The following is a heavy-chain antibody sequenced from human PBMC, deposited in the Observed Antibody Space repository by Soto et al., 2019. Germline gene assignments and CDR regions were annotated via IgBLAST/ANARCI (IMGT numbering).Heavy chain of an antibody. CDR3: ARSSGYVPGGY. V-gene: IGHV4-38-2*01. CDR2: IHHSGST. Sequence: LSLTCAVSGYPISSGYYLGWIRQPPGKGLEWIGIIHHSGSTYYNPSLRSRITISVDTSKNQFSLKMPSVTAADTAVYYCARSSGYVPGGYWGQGILVTVSS. D-gene: IGHD5-12*01. CDR1: GYPISSGYY. J-gene: IGHJ4*02.